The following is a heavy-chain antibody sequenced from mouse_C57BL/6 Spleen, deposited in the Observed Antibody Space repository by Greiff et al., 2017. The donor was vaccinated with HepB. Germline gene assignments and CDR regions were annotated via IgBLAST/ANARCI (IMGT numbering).Heavy chain of an antibody. Sequence: VQLQQSGTELVKPGASVKLSCKASGYTFTSYWMHWVKQRPGQGLEWIGNINPSNGGSNYNEKFKSKATLTVDKSSSTAYMQLSSLTSEDSAVYYCARSGYYGSRWGYFDVWGSGTTVTVSS. CDR2: INPSNGGS. D-gene: IGHD1-1*01. V-gene: IGHV1-53*01. J-gene: IGHJ1*01. CDR1: GYTFTSYW. CDR3: ARSGYYGSRWGYFDV.